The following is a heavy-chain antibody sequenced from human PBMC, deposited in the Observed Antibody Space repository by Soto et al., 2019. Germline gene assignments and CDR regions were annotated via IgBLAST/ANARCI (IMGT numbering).Heavy chain of an antibody. V-gene: IGHV3-30*18. CDR3: AKEDSSSWHYYYGMAV. CDR2: ISYDGSNK. CDR1: GFTFSSYG. Sequence: QVQLVESGGGVVQPGRSLRLSCAASGFTFSSYGMNWVRQAPGKGLEWVAVISYDGSNKYYADSVKGRFTISRDSSKNRLYLQMNSLRAEDTAVYYCAKEDSSSWHYYYGMAVWGQGTTVTVSS. J-gene: IGHJ6*02. D-gene: IGHD6-13*01.